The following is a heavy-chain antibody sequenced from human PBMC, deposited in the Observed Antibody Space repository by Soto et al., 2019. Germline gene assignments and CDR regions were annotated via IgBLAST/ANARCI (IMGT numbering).Heavy chain of an antibody. D-gene: IGHD2-21*01. CDR1: GFTFSTYH. V-gene: IGHV3-21*02. J-gene: IGHJ4*01. Sequence: EVQLVESGGGLVKPGESRRLSCAASGFTFSTYHMNWVRLAPGKGLEWISSIGGGGDEIYYADSVRGRFTISRDNAKASLYLQMNSLRVEDTAVYYCANAPTVIFPSKWGQGTLVTVSS. CDR3: ANAPTVIFPSK. CDR2: IGGGGDEI.